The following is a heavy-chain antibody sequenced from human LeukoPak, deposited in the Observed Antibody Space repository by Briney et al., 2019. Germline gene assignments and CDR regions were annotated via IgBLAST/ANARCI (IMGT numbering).Heavy chain of an antibody. CDR3: ARTSLRFLEPDY. D-gene: IGHD3-3*01. V-gene: IGHV1-2*02. Sequence: ASVKVSCKASGYTFTGYYVHWVRQAPGQGLEWMGWINPNSGGTNYAQKFQGRVTMTRDTSISTAYMELSRLRSDDTAVYYCARTSLRFLEPDYWGQGTLVTVSS. CDR2: INPNSGGT. J-gene: IGHJ4*02. CDR1: GYTFTGYY.